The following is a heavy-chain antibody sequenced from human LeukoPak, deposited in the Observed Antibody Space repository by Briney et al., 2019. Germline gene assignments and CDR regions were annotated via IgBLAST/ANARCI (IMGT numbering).Heavy chain of an antibody. CDR1: GFTFSSYG. CDR2: IWYDGSHK. J-gene: IGHJ6*03. D-gene: IGHD6-19*01. Sequence: PGTSLRLSCAASGFTFSSYGMYWVRQAPGKGLEWVAVIWYDGSHKSYANSVKGRFTISRDNPKNILYLHMNSLRADDTAVYYCARDRGYSSTWSLGNHYYMDVWGKGTTVTVSS. CDR3: ARDRGYSSTWSLGNHYYMDV. V-gene: IGHV3-33*07.